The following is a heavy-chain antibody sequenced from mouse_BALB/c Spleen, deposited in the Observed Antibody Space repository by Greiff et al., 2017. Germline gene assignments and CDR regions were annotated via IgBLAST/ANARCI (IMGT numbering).Heavy chain of an antibody. V-gene: IGHV5-6-5*01. CDR3: AREEDYYGSSYGMDY. D-gene: IGHD1-1*01. Sequence: EVMLVESGGGLVKPGGSLKLSCAASGFTFSSYAMSWVRQTPEKRLEWVASISSGGSTYYPDSVKGRFTISRDNARNILYLQMSSLRSEDTAMYYCAREEDYYGSSYGMDYWGQGTSVTVSS. J-gene: IGHJ4*01. CDR1: GFTFSSYA. CDR2: ISSGGST.